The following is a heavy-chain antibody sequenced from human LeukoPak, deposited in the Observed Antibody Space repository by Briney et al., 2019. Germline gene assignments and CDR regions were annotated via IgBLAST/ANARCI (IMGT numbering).Heavy chain of an antibody. Sequence: GGSLRLSCAASGFTFSDYYMSWIRQPPGKGLEWGSYISSSGSTIYYADSVKGRFTISRDNAKNSLYLQMNSLRAEDTAVYYCARVDDFWSGPNRAFDIWGQGTMVTVSS. CDR3: ARVDDFWSGPNRAFDI. CDR2: ISSSGSTI. J-gene: IGHJ3*02. CDR1: GFTFSDYY. D-gene: IGHD3-3*01. V-gene: IGHV3-11*04.